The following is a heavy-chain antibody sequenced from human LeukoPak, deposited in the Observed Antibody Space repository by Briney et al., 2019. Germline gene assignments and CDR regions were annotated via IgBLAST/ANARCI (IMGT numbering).Heavy chain of an antibody. V-gene: IGHV3-7*01. CDR3: ARDEYDSSGYSQEDYYYYGMDV. CDR1: GFTFSSYA. CDR2: IKQDGSEK. J-gene: IGHJ6*02. D-gene: IGHD3-22*01. Sequence: GGSLRLSCAASGFTFSSYAMSWVRQAPGKGLEWVANIKQDGSEKYYVDSVKGRFTISRDNAKNSLYLQMNSLRAEDTAVYYCARDEYDSSGYSQEDYYYYGMDVWGQGTTVTVSS.